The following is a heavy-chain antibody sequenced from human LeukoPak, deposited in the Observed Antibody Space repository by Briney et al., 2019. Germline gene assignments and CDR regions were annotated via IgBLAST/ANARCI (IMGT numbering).Heavy chain of an antibody. CDR1: GGSISSYY. J-gene: IGHJ4*02. D-gene: IGHD5-18*01. CDR2: IYYSGST. CDR3: ARRRGYSYDY. V-gene: IGHV4-59*01. Sequence: SETLSLTCTVSGGSISSYYWSWIRQPPGKGPEWIGYIYYSGSTNYNPSLKSRFTISVDTSKNQFSLKLSSVTAADTAVYYCARRRGYSYDYWGQGTLVTVSS.